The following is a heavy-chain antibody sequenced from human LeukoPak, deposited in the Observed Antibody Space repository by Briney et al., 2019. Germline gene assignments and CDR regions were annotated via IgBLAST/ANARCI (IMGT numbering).Heavy chain of an antibody. J-gene: IGHJ4*02. V-gene: IGHV1-2*02. CDR1: GYTFTGYY. CDR3: ARDGGSVAVHFDY. Sequence: ASVKVSCKASGYTFTGYYMHWVRQAPGQGLEWMGWINPNSGGTNYAQKFQGRVTMTRDTSISTAYMELSRLRSDDTAVYYCARDGGSVAVHFDYWGQGTLVTVSS. D-gene: IGHD6-19*01. CDR2: INPNSGGT.